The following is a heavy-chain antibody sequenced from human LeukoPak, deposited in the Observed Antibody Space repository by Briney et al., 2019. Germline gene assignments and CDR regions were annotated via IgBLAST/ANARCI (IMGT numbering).Heavy chain of an antibody. CDR3: AGVGHCSSTSWYPPRFAP. CDR1: GYTFTSYG. CDR2: ISAYNGNT. D-gene: IGHD2-2*01. V-gene: IGHV1-18*01. Sequence: ASVKVSCKASGYTFTSYGISWVRRAPGQGLEWMGWISAYNGNTNYAQKLHGRVTVTTDTSTSTAYRELRSLTSADKDVYYCAGVGHCSSTSWYPPRFAPLGQGTLVTVSS. J-gene: IGHJ5*02.